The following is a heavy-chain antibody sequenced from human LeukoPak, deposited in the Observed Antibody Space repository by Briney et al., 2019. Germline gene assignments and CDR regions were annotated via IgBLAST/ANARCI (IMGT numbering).Heavy chain of an antibody. J-gene: IGHJ5*01. Sequence: GGSLRLSCAASGFSFNIYAMSWVRQAPGKGLEWVAAIDRSGGSTFYADSVKGRFTISKDNSKNTLYLPINSLRVDDTAIYYCARGSHGEHDSWGQGTLVTVSS. CDR1: GFSFNIYA. CDR3: ARGSHGEHDS. CDR2: IDRSGGST. V-gene: IGHV3-23*01. D-gene: IGHD4-17*01.